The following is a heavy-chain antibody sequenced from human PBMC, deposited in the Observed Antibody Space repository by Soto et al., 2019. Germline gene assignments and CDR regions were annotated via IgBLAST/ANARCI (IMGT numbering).Heavy chain of an antibody. Sequence: QVQLVESGGGVVQPGRSLRLSCAASGFTFSSYAMHWVRQAPGKGLEWVAVISYDGSNKYYADSVKGRFTISRDNSKNTLYLQMNRLRAEDTAVSYSARDQGDFSGYLDYWGQGTLVTVSS. D-gene: IGHD3-22*01. CDR3: ARDQGDFSGYLDY. V-gene: IGHV3-30-3*01. J-gene: IGHJ4*02. CDR2: ISYDGSNK. CDR1: GFTFSSYA.